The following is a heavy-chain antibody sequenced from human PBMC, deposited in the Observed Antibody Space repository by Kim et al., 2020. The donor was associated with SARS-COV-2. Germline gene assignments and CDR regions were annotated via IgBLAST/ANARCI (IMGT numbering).Heavy chain of an antibody. CDR2: ISSSGGTF. CDR3: ARNDIFYKYQIDV. V-gene: IGHV3-48*03. Sequence: GGSLRLSCVGSGFIFTDYEINWVRQSPEKGLEWIAQISSSGGTFYYADSVQGRFTISRDNTKNSVILQMNSLRAEDTAIYYCARNDIFYKYQIDVWGKGT. J-gene: IGHJ6*03. CDR1: GFIFTDYE. D-gene: IGHD2-2*01.